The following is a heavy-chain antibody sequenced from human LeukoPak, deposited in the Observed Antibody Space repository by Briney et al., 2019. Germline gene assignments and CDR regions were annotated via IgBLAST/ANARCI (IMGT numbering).Heavy chain of an antibody. CDR3: ARDPGGINCSGGSCYSGDYYYGMDV. Sequence: GGSLRLSCAASGFTFSSYSMNWVRQAPGKGLEWVSSISSSSSYIYYADSVKDRFTISRDNAKNSLYLQMNSLRAEDTAVYYCARDPGGINCSGGSCYSGDYYYGMDVWGQGTTVTVSS. D-gene: IGHD2-15*01. V-gene: IGHV3-21*01. CDR2: ISSSSSYI. CDR1: GFTFSSYS. J-gene: IGHJ6*02.